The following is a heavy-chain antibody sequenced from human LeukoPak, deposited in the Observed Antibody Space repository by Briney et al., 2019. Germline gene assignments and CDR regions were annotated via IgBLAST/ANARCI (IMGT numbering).Heavy chain of an antibody. J-gene: IGHJ4*02. CDR3: AKDNRRHYTSGPNPDSLH. CDR2: ISWNSGSI. CDR1: RFIFNNYA. D-gene: IGHD6-19*01. V-gene: IGHV3-9*01. Sequence: GGSLRLSCAGSRFIFNNYAMHWVRQPPGKGLEWVSGISWNSGSIDYADSVKGRFTISRDNAKNSLYLQMNSLRVEDTAFYYCAKDNRRHYTSGPNPDSLHWGQGALVTVSS.